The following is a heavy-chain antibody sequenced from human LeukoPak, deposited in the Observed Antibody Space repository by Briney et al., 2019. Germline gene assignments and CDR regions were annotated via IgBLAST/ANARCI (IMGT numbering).Heavy chain of an antibody. J-gene: IGHJ4*02. Sequence: PGGSLRLSCSASGFTFSNYAMHWVRQAPGKGLEYVSAISSSGGSTYYADLVKGRFTISRDNSKNTLYLQMSSLRVEDTAVYYCAKIIIGSTWQLDHWGQGTLVTVSS. CDR2: ISSSGGST. V-gene: IGHV3-64*04. CDR1: GFTFSNYA. CDR3: AKIIIGSTWQLDH. D-gene: IGHD6-13*01.